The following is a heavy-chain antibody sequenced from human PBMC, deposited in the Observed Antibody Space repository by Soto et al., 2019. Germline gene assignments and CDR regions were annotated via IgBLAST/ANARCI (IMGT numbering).Heavy chain of an antibody. J-gene: IGHJ6*02. Sequence: QVQLVQSGAEVKKPGSSVKVSCKASGGTFSSYAISWVRQAPGQGLEWMGGIIPIFGTANYAQKFQGRVTITADESTSTAYMELSSLRSEDTAVYYCARGGAADGNLESYYYGMDVWGQGTTVTVSS. CDR2: IIPIFGTA. D-gene: IGHD6-13*01. CDR1: GGTFSSYA. CDR3: ARGGAADGNLESYYYGMDV. V-gene: IGHV1-69*12.